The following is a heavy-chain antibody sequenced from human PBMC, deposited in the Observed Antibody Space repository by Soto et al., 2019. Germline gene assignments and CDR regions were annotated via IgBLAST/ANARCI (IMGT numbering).Heavy chain of an antibody. CDR2: ISYDGSNK. V-gene: IGHV3-30-3*01. Sequence: GGSLRLSCAASGFTFSSYAMHWVRQAPGKGLEWVAVISYDGSNKYYADSVKGRFTISRDNSKNTLYLQMNSLRAEDTAVYYCARPRTRITGTHGPFDPWGQGTLVTVSS. CDR1: GFTFSSYA. J-gene: IGHJ5*02. D-gene: IGHD1-7*01. CDR3: ARPRTRITGTHGPFDP.